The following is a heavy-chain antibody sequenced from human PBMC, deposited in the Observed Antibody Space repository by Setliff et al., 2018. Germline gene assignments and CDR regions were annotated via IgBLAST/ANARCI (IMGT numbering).Heavy chain of an antibody. CDR2: IGPYNGNT. D-gene: IGHD2-2*01. CDR3: SRLVRYCTTTSCQGASGAEL. J-gene: IGHJ4*02. V-gene: IGHV1-18*01. CDR1: GYTFTNYG. Sequence: ASVKVSCKASGYTFTNYGINWVRQAPGQGLEWMGWIGPYNGNTYYPQKFQGRVAITTDTSTSTAYMELRSLTSDDPAVYYCSRLVRYCTTTSCQGASGAELWGQGTLVTVSS.